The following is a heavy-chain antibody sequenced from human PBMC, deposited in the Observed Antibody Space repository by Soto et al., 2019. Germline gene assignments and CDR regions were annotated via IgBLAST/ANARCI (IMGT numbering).Heavy chain of an antibody. J-gene: IGHJ6*02. CDR1: GFTFSSYG. D-gene: IGHD6-19*01. CDR3: VKDGSSGWPYYYGMDV. Sequence: QVQLVESGGGVVQPGSSLRLSCAASGFTFSSYGMHWVRQAPGKGLEWVAVISYDGSNKYYADSVKGRFTISRDNSKNTLYLQMSSLRAEDTAVYYCVKDGSSGWPYYYGMDVWGQGTTVTVSS. V-gene: IGHV3-30*18. CDR2: ISYDGSNK.